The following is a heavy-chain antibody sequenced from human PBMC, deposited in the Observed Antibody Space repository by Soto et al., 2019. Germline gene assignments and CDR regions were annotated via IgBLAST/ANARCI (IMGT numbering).Heavy chain of an antibody. CDR3: ARFPLGVPGPSADP. CDR1: GGSISSYY. Sequence: PSETLSLTCTVSGGSISSYYWSWIRQPPGKGLEWIGHILYSGSTISNPSLKSRVTILLDTSKNQFSMKLNSVTAADTAIYFCARFPLGVPGPSADPWGQGILVTVSS. V-gene: IGHV4-59*01. D-gene: IGHD2-2*01. CDR2: ILYSGST. J-gene: IGHJ5*02.